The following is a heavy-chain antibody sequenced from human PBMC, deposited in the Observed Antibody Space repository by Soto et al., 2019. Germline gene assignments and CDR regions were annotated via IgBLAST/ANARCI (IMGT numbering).Heavy chain of an antibody. CDR1: GFTFSSYG. J-gene: IGHJ3*02. CDR3: ARDHPLGDVDAFDI. D-gene: IGHD4-17*01. CDR2: IWYDGSNK. Sequence: GGSLRLSCAASGFTFSSYGMHWVRQAPGKGLEWVAVIWYDGSNKYYADSVKGRFTISRDNSKNTLYLQMNSLRAEDTAVYYCARDHPLGDVDAFDIWGQGTMVTVSS. V-gene: IGHV3-33*01.